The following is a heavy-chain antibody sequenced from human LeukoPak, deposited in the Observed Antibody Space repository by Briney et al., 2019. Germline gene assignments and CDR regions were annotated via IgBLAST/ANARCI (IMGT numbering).Heavy chain of an antibody. J-gene: IGHJ4*02. Sequence: ASVKVSCKASGYTFTNDYMHWVRQAPGQGLEWVGIINPSGGSTTYAQKFQGRVTMTRDTSTSTVYMELSSLRSEDTAVYYCAGSSGWYCDYWGQRTLVTVSS. CDR3: AGSSGWYCDY. CDR2: INPSGGST. D-gene: IGHD6-19*01. V-gene: IGHV1-46*01. CDR1: GYTFTNDY.